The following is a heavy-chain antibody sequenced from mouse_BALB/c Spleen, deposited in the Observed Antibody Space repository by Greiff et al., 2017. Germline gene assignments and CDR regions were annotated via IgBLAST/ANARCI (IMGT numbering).Heavy chain of an antibody. V-gene: IGHV5-12-1*01. CDR3: ARQDYGRHYAMDY. CDR1: GFAFSSYD. CDR2: ISSGGGST. D-gene: IGHD1-1*01. Sequence: DVKLVESGGGLVKPGGSLKLSCAASGFAFSSYDMSWVRQTPEKRLEWVAYISSGGGSTYYPDTVKGRFTISRDNAKNTLYLQMSSLKSEDTAMYYCARQDYGRHYAMDYWGQGTSVTVSS. J-gene: IGHJ4*01.